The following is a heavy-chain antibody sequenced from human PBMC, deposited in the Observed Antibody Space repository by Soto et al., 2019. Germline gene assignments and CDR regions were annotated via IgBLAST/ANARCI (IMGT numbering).Heavy chain of an antibody. D-gene: IGHD3-10*01. CDR2: IIPIFGTA. CDR1: GCTFSSYA. CDR3: ARDRRITMVRGVIPNYYYYGMDV. J-gene: IGHJ6*02. Sequence: PVKVSCKASGCTFSSYAISWVRQAPGQGLEWMGGIIPIFGTANYAQKFQGRVTITADESTSTAYMELSSLRSEDTAVYYCARDRRITMVRGVIPNYYYYGMDVWGQGTTVTVSS. V-gene: IGHV1-69*13.